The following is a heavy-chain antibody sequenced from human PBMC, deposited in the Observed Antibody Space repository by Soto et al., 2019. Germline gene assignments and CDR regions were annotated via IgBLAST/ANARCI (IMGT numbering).Heavy chain of an antibody. Sequence: PSETLSLTCTVSGGSISSYYWSWIRQPPGKGLEWIGYIYYSGSTNYNPSLKSRVTISVDTSKNQFSLKLSSVTAADTAEYYCARLVGYNSSGYYYVRFFNNWGRGTRAPVSS. J-gene: IGHJ4*02. V-gene: IGHV4-59*01. CDR3: ARLVGYNSSGYYYVRFFNN. CDR1: GGSISSYY. CDR2: IYYSGST. D-gene: IGHD3-22*01.